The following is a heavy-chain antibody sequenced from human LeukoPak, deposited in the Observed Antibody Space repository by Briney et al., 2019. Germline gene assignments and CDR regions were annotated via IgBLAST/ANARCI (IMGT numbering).Heavy chain of an antibody. D-gene: IGHD3-22*01. J-gene: IGHJ4*02. V-gene: IGHV3-74*01. CDR2: IISDESGT. CDR3: TRSTGNYYDSSAYYDY. Sequence: PGESMRLSSAASGFTFSTYWMHWDRQTQGNGMVWVSRIISDESGTSYADSVKGRFTLSRDNAKNTLYLQMNSLRAEDTAVYYCTRSTGNYYDSSAYYDYWGQGTLVTVSS. CDR1: GFTFSTYW.